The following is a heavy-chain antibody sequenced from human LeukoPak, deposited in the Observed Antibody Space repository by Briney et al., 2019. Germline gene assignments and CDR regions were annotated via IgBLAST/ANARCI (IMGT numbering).Heavy chain of an antibody. Sequence: SETLSLTCAVYGGSFSGYYWSWIRQPPGKGLEWIGEINHSGSTNYNPSLKSRVTISVDTSKNQFSLKLSSVTAADTAVYYCARDSMVRGVIITYHLDVWGKGTTVTISS. J-gene: IGHJ6*04. V-gene: IGHV4-34*01. CDR2: INHSGST. CDR1: GGSFSGYY. CDR3: ARDSMVRGVIITYHLDV. D-gene: IGHD3-10*01.